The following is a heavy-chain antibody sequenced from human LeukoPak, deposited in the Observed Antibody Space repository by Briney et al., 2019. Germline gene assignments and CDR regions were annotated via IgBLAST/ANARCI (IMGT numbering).Heavy chain of an antibody. D-gene: IGHD3-3*01. Sequence: GGSLRLSCAASGFTFSSYSMNWVRQAPGKGLEWVSSISSSSSYIYYADSVKGRFTISRDNAKNSLYLQMNSLRAEDTAVYYCARPAGGSAFGAFDIWGQGTMVTVSS. CDR1: GFTFSSYS. V-gene: IGHV3-21*01. CDR2: ISSSSSYI. J-gene: IGHJ3*02. CDR3: ARPAGGSAFGAFDI.